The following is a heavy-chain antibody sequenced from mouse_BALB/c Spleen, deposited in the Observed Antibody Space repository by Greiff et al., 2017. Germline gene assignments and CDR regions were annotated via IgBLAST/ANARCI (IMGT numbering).Heavy chain of an antibody. Sequence: QVQLQQSGPGLVAPSQSLSITCTVSGFSLTSYDISWIRQPPGKGLEWLGVIWTGGGTNYNSAFMSRLSISKDNSKSQVFLKMNSLQTDDTAIYYCVRDRRRYFDYWGQGTTLTVSS. CDR1: GFSLTSYD. CDR2: IWTGGGT. CDR3: VRDRRRYFDY. V-gene: IGHV2-9-2*01. J-gene: IGHJ2*01.